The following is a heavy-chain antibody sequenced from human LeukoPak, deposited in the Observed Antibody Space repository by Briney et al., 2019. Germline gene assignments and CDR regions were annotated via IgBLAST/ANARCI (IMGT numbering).Heavy chain of an antibody. CDR2: INPNSGGT. Sequence: ASVKVSCKASGYTFTGYYMHWVRQAPGQGLEWMGWINPNSGGTNYAQKFQGRVTMTRDTSISTAYMELSRLRSDDTAVYYCARVPGDIVVEDGAAFDIWGQGTMVTVSS. CDR3: ARVPGDIVVEDGAAFDI. CDR1: GYTFTGYY. V-gene: IGHV1-2*02. D-gene: IGHD2-2*01. J-gene: IGHJ3*02.